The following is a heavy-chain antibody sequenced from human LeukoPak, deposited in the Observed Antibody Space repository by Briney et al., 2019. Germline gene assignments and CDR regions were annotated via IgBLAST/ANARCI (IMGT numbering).Heavy chain of an antibody. D-gene: IGHD3-9*01. V-gene: IGHV3-30*02. Sequence: GGSLRLSCAASGFTFSNYDMHWVRQAPGKGLEWVTFILYDGSNEYYADSVKGRFTISRDNAKNSLYLQMNSLRAEDTAVYYCARAKPSKGYFDWLLRTGDWDYWGQGTLVTVSS. CDR1: GFTFSNYD. CDR2: ILYDGSNE. J-gene: IGHJ4*02. CDR3: ARAKPSKGYFDWLLRTGDWDY.